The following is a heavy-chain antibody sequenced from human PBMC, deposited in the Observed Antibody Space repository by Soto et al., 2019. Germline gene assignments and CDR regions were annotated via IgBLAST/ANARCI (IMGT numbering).Heavy chain of an antibody. CDR3: GRMATVTLFYYYGMDV. CDR2: INHSGST. J-gene: IGHJ6*02. D-gene: IGHD4-4*01. Sequence: SETLSLTCAVYGGSFSGYYWSWIRQPPGKGLEWIGEINHSGSTNYNPSLKSRVTISVDTSKNRFSLKLSSVTAADTAVYYCGRMATVTLFYYYGMDVWGQGTTVTVSS. V-gene: IGHV4-34*01. CDR1: GGSFSGYY.